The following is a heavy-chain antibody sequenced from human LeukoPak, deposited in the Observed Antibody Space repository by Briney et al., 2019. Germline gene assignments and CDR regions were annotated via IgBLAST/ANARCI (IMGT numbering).Heavy chain of an antibody. J-gene: IGHJ3*02. V-gene: IGHV3-21*01. Sequence: GGSLRLSCAASGFTFSSYSMNWVRQAPGKGLEWVSSISSSSSYIYYADSVKGRFTISRDNAKNSLYLQMSSLRAEDTAVYYCASHRTIFGAHGAFDIWGQGTMVTVSS. CDR2: ISSSSSYI. D-gene: IGHD3-3*01. CDR1: GFTFSSYS. CDR3: ASHRTIFGAHGAFDI.